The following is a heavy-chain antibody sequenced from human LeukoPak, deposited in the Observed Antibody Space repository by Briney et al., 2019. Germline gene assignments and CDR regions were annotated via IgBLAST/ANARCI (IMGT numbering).Heavy chain of an antibody. CDR3: ASSVHGDYVGVDY. V-gene: IGHV4-38-2*01. Sequence: SETLSLTCAVSGYSISSGYYWGWIRQPPGKGLEWIGSIYHSGSTYYNPSLRSRVTISVDTSKNQFSLKLSPVTAADTAVYYCASSVHGDYVGVDYWGQGTLVTVSS. CDR1: GYSISSGYY. D-gene: IGHD4-17*01. J-gene: IGHJ4*02. CDR2: IYHSGST.